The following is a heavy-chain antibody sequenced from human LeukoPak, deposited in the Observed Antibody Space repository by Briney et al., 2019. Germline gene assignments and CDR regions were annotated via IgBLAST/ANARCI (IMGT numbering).Heavy chain of an antibody. V-gene: IGHV4-59*01. D-gene: IGHD3-16*01. CDR1: GGSISSYY. CDR2: IYYSGST. Sequence: SETLSLTCTVSGGSISSYYWSWIRQPPGKGLEWIGYIYYSGSTNYNPSLKSRVTISVDTSKNQFSLKLSSVTAADTAVYYCARGSLDYEMGDYWGQGTLVTVSS. CDR3: ARGSLDYEMGDY. J-gene: IGHJ4*02.